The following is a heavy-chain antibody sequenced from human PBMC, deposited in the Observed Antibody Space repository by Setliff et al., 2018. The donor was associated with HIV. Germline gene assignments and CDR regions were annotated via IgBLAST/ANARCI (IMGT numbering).Heavy chain of an antibody. Sequence: SETLSRTCTVSGGAISSYDWSWIRQPPGKGLEWIGYIYYSGSTNYNPSLKSRVTISVDTSKNQFSLQLSSVTAADTAVYYCATSPAGEILGSRPFYFDYWGRGTLVTVSS. J-gene: IGHJ4*02. CDR1: GGAISSYD. CDR2: IYYSGST. D-gene: IGHD3-10*01. V-gene: IGHV4-59*01. CDR3: ATSPAGEILGSRPFYFDY.